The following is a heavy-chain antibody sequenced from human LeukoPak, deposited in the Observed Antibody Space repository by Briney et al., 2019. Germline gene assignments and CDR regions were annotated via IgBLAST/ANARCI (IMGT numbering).Heavy chain of an antibody. V-gene: IGHV4-34*01. D-gene: IGHD6-6*01. J-gene: IGHJ4*02. CDR2: INHSGST. Sequence: PSETLSLTCAVYGGSFSGYYWSWIPQPPGKGLEWIGEINHSGSTNYNPSLKSRVTISVDTSKNQFSLKLSSVTAADTAVYYCARGFSSNSFDYWGQGTLVTVSS. CDR3: ARGFSSNSFDY. CDR1: GGSFSGYY.